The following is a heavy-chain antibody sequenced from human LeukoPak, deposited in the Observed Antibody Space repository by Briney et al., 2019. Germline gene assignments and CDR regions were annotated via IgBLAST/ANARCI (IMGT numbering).Heavy chain of an antibody. V-gene: IGHV1-2*02. J-gene: IGHJ4*02. CDR1: GYTFTGYY. CDR3: ARARTRQGPDY. Sequence: ASVKVSCKASGYTFTGYYMHWVRQAPGQGLEWMGWINPNSGGTNYAQKFRGRVTMTRDTSISTAYMELSRPRSDDTAVYYCARARTRQGPDYWGQGTLVTVSS. CDR2: INPNSGGT.